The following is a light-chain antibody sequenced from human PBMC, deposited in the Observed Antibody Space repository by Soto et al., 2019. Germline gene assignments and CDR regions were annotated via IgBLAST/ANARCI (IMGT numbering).Light chain of an antibody. Sequence: EIVLTQSPGTLSLSPGERATLSCRASQSVSNTYLAWYQQKPGQAPRLLIYDASSRATGIPDRFSGSGSGTDFTLTISRLQPEDFATYYCQQLNSYPLTFGPGTKVDIK. V-gene: IGKV3D-20*02. CDR1: QSVSNTY. CDR2: DAS. CDR3: QQLNSYPLT. J-gene: IGKJ3*01.